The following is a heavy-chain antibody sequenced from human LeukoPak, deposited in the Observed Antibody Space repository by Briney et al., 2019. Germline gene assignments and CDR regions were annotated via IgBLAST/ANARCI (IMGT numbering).Heavy chain of an antibody. CDR3: AKHPVYYYDSSGYYDY. CDR1: GFTFSSYN. CDR2: ISGSGGST. V-gene: IGHV3-23*01. J-gene: IGHJ4*02. Sequence: GGSLRLSCAASGFTFSSYNMNWVRQTPGQGLEWVSAISGSGGSTYYADSVKGRFTISRDNSKNTLYLQMNSLRAEDTAVYYCAKHPVYYYDSSGYYDYWGQGTLVTVSS. D-gene: IGHD3-22*01.